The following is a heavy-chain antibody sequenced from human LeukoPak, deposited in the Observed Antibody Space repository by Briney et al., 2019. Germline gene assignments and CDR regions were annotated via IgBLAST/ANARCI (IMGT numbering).Heavy chain of an antibody. J-gene: IGHJ5*02. Sequence: GGSLRLSCAASGFTFSGYSMNWVRQAPGKGLEWVSSISSSSSYIYYADSVKGRFTISRDNAKNSLYLQMNSLRAEDTAVYYCASDPSLALAGQKWFDPWGQGTLVTVSS. D-gene: IGHD6-19*01. CDR2: ISSSSSYI. CDR1: GFTFSGYS. CDR3: ASDPSLALAGQKWFDP. V-gene: IGHV3-21*01.